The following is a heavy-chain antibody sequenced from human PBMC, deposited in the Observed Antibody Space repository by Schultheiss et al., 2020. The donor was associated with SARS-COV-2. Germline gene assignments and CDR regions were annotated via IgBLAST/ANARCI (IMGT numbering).Heavy chain of an antibody. CDR3: ARDRGEGYYFDY. Sequence: SQTLSLTCTVSGGSISSYYCSWIRQPPGKGLEWIGYIYYSGSTNYNPSLKSRVTISVDTSKNQFSLKLSSVTAADTAVYYCARDRGEGYYFDYWGQGTLVTVSS. CDR1: GGSISSYY. J-gene: IGHJ4*02. V-gene: IGHV4-59*12. CDR2: IYYSGST. D-gene: IGHD3-10*01.